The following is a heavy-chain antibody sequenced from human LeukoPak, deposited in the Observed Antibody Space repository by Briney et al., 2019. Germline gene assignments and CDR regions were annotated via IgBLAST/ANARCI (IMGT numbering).Heavy chain of an antibody. Sequence: PSETLSLTCIVSGYSISSGYYWGWIRQPPGKGLEWIGSIYHSGSTYYNPSLKSRVTISVDTSKNQFSLKLSSVTAADTAVYYCARDLGYGDPFDYWGQGTLVTVSS. CDR3: ARDLGYGDPFDY. D-gene: IGHD4-17*01. CDR2: IYHSGST. J-gene: IGHJ4*02. CDR1: GYSISSGYY. V-gene: IGHV4-38-2*02.